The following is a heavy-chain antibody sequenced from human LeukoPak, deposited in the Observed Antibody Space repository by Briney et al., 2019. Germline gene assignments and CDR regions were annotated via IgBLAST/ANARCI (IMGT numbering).Heavy chain of an antibody. D-gene: IGHD1-1*01. Sequence: PSETLSLTCIVSGDSINSYSWNWIRQYPEKGLEWIGRIYGSGSTMYNPSLRSRVTLLVDTSNNQFSLKLSSVTAADTAIYYCARRVVEARPSSERNWLDPWGQGTLVTVSP. CDR1: GDSINSYS. CDR3: ARRVVEARPSSERNWLDP. V-gene: IGHV4-59*08. CDR2: IYGSGST. J-gene: IGHJ5*02.